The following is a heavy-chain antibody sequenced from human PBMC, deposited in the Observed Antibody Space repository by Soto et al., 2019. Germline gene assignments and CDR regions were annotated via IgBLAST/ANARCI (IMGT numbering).Heavy chain of an antibody. V-gene: IGHV3-21*01. CDR1: GFTFSSYS. Sequence: EVKLVESGGGLDKPGGSLRLSCAASGFTFSSYSMNWVRQAPGKGLEWVSSISSSSSYIYYADSVKGRFTISRDNAKNSLYLQMNSLRAEDTAVYYCARDQGSGWITEVPAFDIWGQGTMVTVSS. CDR3: ARDQGSGWITEVPAFDI. J-gene: IGHJ3*02. CDR2: ISSSSSYI. D-gene: IGHD6-19*01.